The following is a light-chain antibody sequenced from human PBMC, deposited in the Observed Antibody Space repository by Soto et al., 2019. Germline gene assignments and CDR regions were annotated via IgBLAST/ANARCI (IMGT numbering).Light chain of an antibody. CDR2: TAS. J-gene: IGKJ3*01. Sequence: DIRRHPPPSSLSSSVGDTVPITCRASQDISNYLAWYQQKPGKVPELLIYTASTLQSGVPSRFSGSGPGTDFTLTISSLQPEDVATYYCQKYNSAPFSYCPGSKVDI. CDR1: QDISNY. CDR3: QKYNSAPFS. V-gene: IGKV1-27*01.